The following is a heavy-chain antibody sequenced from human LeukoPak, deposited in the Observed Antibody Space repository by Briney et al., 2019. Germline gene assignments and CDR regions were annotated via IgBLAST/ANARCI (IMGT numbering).Heavy chain of an antibody. D-gene: IGHD3-9*01. J-gene: IGHJ5*02. CDR2: IKTDGSEK. Sequence: GGSLRLSCEASGFTFSSYWMSWVRQAPGKGLEWVANIKTDGSEKYYVDSVKGRFTISRDNAKSSLYLQMNSLRAEDTAVYYCARDYTGYFPWGQGTLVIVSS. CDR1: GFTFSSYW. CDR3: ARDYTGYFP. V-gene: IGHV3-7*03.